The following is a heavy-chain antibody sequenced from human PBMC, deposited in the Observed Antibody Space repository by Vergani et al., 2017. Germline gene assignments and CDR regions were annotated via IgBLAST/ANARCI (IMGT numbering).Heavy chain of an antibody. Sequence: QVQLVQSGAEVKKPGASVKVSCKVSGYTLTELSMHWVRPGPGKGLEWMGGFDPEDGETIDAQKFQGRVTMTEDTSTDTAYMELSSLRSEDAAVYYCATYDVWSGYYSYYFDYCGQGTLVTVSS. CDR2: FDPEDGET. V-gene: IGHV1-24*01. J-gene: IGHJ4*02. CDR1: GYTLTELS. CDR3: ATYDVWSGYYSYYFDY. D-gene: IGHD3-3*01.